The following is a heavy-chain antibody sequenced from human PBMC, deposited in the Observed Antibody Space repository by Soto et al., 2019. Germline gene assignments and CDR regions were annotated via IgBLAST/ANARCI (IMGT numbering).Heavy chain of an antibody. J-gene: IGHJ4*02. CDR2: IIPLFGTA. CDR3: ARESRYCSGGSCYFLPGIDY. V-gene: IGHV1-69*12. CDR1: GGTFSSYA. Sequence: QVQLVQSGAEVKKPGSSVKVSCNASGGTFSSYAISWVRQAPGQGLEWMGGIIPLFGTANYAQKFQGRVTITAHESTSTAYMELSRLRSEDTAVYYCARESRYCSGGSCYFLPGIDYWGQGTLVTVSS. D-gene: IGHD2-15*01.